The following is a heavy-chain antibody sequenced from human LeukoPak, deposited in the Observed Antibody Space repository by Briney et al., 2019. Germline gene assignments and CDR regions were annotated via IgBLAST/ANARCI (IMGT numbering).Heavy chain of an antibody. CDR3: ARAPTVEWLSTYIDV. Sequence: PSETLSLTCGVYGGSLSGNYWSWIRQSPGKGLEWIGETNHGVITDYNPSLKSRVIISVDTSKNQVSLTLSSVTAADTAVYYCARAPTVEWLSTYIDVWGKGTTVTVSS. V-gene: IGHV4-34*01. J-gene: IGHJ6*03. CDR1: GGSLSGNY. CDR2: TNHGVIT. D-gene: IGHD3-3*01.